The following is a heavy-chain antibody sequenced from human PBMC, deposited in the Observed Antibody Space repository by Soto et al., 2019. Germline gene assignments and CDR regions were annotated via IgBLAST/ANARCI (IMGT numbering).Heavy chain of an antibody. J-gene: IGHJ6*02. CDR1: GYTLTELS. CDR2: FDPEDGET. D-gene: IGHD6-13*01. V-gene: IGHV1-24*01. CDR3: TGYSSSWYYYYGMDV. Sequence: GASVKVSCKVSGYTLTELSMHWVRQAPGKGLEWMGGFDPEDGETIYAQKFQGRVTMTEDTSTDTAYMELSSLRSEDTAVYYCTGYSSSWYYYYGMDVWGQGTTVTVPS.